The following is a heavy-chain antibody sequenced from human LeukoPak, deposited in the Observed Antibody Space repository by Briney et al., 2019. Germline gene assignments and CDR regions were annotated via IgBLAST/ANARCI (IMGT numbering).Heavy chain of an antibody. J-gene: IGHJ5*02. CDR2: MNPNSGNT. D-gene: IGHD2-2*01. V-gene: IGHV1-8*01. CDR1: GYTFTSYY. Sequence: GASVKVSCKASGYTFTSYYINWVRQATGQGLEWMGWMNPNSGNTGYAQKFQGRVTMTMNTSIRTAYMELSSLRSEDTAVYYCARDRYCSSTSCYRARPNWFDPWGQGTLVTVSS. CDR3: ARDRYCSSTSCYRARPNWFDP.